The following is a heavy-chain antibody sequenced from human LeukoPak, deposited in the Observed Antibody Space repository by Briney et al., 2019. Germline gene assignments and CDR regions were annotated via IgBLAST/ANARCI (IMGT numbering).Heavy chain of an antibody. J-gene: IGHJ4*02. V-gene: IGHV3-74*01. CDR3: ARLGSAPGWRAAME. D-gene: IGHD6-19*01. CDR2: IYGYGSGT. CDR1: GFTFSNYR. Sequence: GGALRLSCAASGFTFSNYRMHWVRQGPGKGLVWVSCIYGYGSGTSYGDSVKGRFTISRDNSKTTLYLQMNSLRAEDTAVYYCARLGSAPGWRAAMEWGQGTLVTVSS.